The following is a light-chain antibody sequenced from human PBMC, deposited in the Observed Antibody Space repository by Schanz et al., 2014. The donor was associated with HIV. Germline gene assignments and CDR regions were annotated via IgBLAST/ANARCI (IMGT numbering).Light chain of an antibody. CDR2: GAS. J-gene: IGKJ2*01. CDR1: QSVGSY. V-gene: IGKV3-20*01. CDR3: QQYGSSPYT. Sequence: EIVLTQSPGTLSLSPGERATLSCRASQSVGSYLAWYQQKPGQAPRLIIYGASTRATGIPDRFSGSGSGTDFTLSISRLEPEDFAVYYCQQYGSSPYTFGQGTKLEIK.